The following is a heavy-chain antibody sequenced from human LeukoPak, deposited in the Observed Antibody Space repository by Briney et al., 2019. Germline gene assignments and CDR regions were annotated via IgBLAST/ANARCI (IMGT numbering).Heavy chain of an antibody. J-gene: IGHJ3*01. Sequence: PGGSLRLSCAASGFSFSQDWMSWVRQAPGKGLEWVGRIRNQLDGGTADYAAPVKGRITISRDDSTNTLYLQMNSLKTEDTGLYYCTKLNARDASAFWGQGTMVTVSP. CDR3: TKLNARDASAF. CDR1: GFSFSQDW. CDR2: IRNQLDGGTA. D-gene: IGHD1-7*01. V-gene: IGHV3-15*01.